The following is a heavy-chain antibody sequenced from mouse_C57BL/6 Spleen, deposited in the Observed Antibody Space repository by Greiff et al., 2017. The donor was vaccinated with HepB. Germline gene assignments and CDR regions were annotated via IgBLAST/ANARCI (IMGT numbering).Heavy chain of an antibody. Sequence: QVQLQQSGAELVKPGASVKLSCKASGYTFTSYWMQWVKQRPGQGLEWIGEIDPSDSYTNYNQKFKGKATLTVDTSSSTAYMQLSSLTSEDSAVYYCARSSYYGSSGDYWGQGTSVTVSS. CDR1: GYTFTSYW. CDR3: ARSSYYGSSGDY. V-gene: IGHV1-50*01. J-gene: IGHJ4*01. D-gene: IGHD1-1*01. CDR2: IDPSDSYT.